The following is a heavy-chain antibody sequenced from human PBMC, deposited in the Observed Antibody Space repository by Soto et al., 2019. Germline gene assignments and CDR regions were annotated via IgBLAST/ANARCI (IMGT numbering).Heavy chain of an antibody. D-gene: IGHD1-26*01. J-gene: IGHJ3*02. CDR1: GFTFSSYA. CDR2: ISYDGSNK. V-gene: IGHV3-30-3*01. CDR3: ARGERREQDRDAFDI. Sequence: GGSLRLSCAASGFTFSSYAMHWVRQAPGKGLEWVAVISYDGSNKYYADSVKGRFTISRDNSKNTLYLQMNSLRAEDTAVYYCARGERREQDRDAFDIWGQGTMVTVSS.